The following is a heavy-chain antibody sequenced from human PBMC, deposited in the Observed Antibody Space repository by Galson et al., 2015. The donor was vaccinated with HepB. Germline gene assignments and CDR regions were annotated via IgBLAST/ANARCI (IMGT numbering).Heavy chain of an antibody. V-gene: IGHV1-69*02. CDR1: GGTFSSYT. D-gene: IGHD3-22*01. CDR3: ARVKNYYDSSGYRYYYVDY. CDR2: IIPILGIA. Sequence: SVKVSCKASGGTFSSYTISWVRQAPGQGLEWMGRIIPILGIANYDQKFQGRVTITADKSTSTAYMELSSLRSEDTAVYYCARVKNYYDSSGYRYYYVDYWGHGTLVTVAS. J-gene: IGHJ4*01.